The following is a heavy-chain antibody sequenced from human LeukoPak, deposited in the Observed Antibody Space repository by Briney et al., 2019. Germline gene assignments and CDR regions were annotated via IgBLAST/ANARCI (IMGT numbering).Heavy chain of an antibody. J-gene: IGHJ6*03. CDR3: ASDYGGNSVDYYYYMDV. Sequence: GGSLRLSCAASGFTFSSYSMNWVRQAPGKGLEWVSYISASTGIIYYADSVKGRFTISRDDAKNSLYLQMNSLRAEDTAVYYCASDYGGNSVDYYYYMDVWGKGTTVTVSS. CDR1: GFTFSSYS. CDR2: ISASTGII. D-gene: IGHD4-23*01. V-gene: IGHV3-48*01.